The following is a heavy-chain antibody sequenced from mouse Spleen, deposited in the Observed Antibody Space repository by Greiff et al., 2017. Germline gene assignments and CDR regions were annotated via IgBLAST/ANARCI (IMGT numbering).Heavy chain of an antibody. V-gene: IGHV1-15*01. CDR2: IDPETGGT. CDR3: TRSGR. J-gene: IGHJ3*01. CDR1: GYTFTDYE. Sequence: VKLQESGAELVRPGASVTLSCKASGYTFTDYEMHWVKQTPVHGLEWIGAIDPETGGTAYNQKFKGKAILTADKSSSTAYMELRSLTSEDSAVYYCTRSGRWGQGTLVTVSA. D-gene: IGHD3-1*01.